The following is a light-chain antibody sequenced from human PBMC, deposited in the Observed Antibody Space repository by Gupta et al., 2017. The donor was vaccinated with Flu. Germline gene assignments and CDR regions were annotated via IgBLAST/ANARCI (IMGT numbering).Light chain of an antibody. CDR1: QSVSSSY. CDR2: GAS. V-gene: IGKV3-20*01. J-gene: IGKJ2*01. Sequence: EIVLTQSPGTLSLSPGERATLSCRASQSVSSSYLAWYQQKPGQAPRLLIYGASSSATAIPDRFSGSGSGIDFTLSIMRLEPQDFAVYYCRQDCSSCYTFGQGTKMEIK. CDR3: RQDCSSCYT.